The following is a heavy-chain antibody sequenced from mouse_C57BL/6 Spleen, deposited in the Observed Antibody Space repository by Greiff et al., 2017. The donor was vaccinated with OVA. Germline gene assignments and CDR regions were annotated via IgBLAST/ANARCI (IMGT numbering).Heavy chain of an antibody. Sequence: DVMLVESGGGLVKPGGSLKLSCAASGFTFSSYAMSWVRQTPEKRLEWVATISDGGSYTYYPDNVKGRFTISRDNAKNNLYLQMSHLKSEDTAMYYCARDDGYYKDYWGQGTTLTVSS. D-gene: IGHD2-3*01. V-gene: IGHV5-4*01. CDR1: GFTFSSYA. CDR2: ISDGGSYT. J-gene: IGHJ2*01. CDR3: ARDDGYYKDY.